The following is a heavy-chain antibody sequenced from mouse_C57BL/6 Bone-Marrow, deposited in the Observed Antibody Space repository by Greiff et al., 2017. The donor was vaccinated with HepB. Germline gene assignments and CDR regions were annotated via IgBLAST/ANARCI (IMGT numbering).Heavy chain of an antibody. CDR1: GYTFTSYW. V-gene: IGHV1-52*01. D-gene: IGHD2-2*01. CDR2: IDPSDSET. J-gene: IGHJ3*01. Sequence: VQLVESGAELVRPGSSVKLSCKASGYTFTSYWMHWVKQRPIQSLEWIGNIDPSDSETHYNQKFKDKATLTVDKSSSTAYMQLSSLTSEDSAVYYCARGYDPAWFAYWGQGTLVTVSA. CDR3: ARGYDPAWFAY.